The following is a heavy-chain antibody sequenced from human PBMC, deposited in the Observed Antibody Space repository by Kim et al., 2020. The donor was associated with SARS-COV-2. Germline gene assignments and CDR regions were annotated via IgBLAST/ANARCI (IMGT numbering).Heavy chain of an antibody. CDR2: IKEDGREK. J-gene: IGHJ4*02. CDR3: ARNRIDY. Sequence: GGSLRLSCAASGFSFSTYWMTWVRQAPGKGLEWVGNIKEDGREKYDVDSVKGRFTISRDNAKNSLYLHMNSLRAEDTAVYSCARNRIDYWGQGTLVTVSS. V-gene: IGHV3-7*01. CDR1: GFSFSTYW.